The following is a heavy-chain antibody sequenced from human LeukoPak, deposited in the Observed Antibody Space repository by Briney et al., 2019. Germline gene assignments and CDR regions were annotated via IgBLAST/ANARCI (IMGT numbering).Heavy chain of an antibody. CDR1: GYSISSGYY. V-gene: IGHV4-38-2*02. D-gene: IGHD3-10*01. CDR3: ARVPYYGSRDY. J-gene: IGHJ4*02. Sequence: SETLFLTCTVSGYSISSGYYWGWIRQPPGKGLEWIGSIYHSGSTYNNPSLKSRVTISVDMSKNQFSLKLSSVTAADTAIYYCARVPYYGSRDYWGQGTLVTVSS. CDR2: IYHSGST.